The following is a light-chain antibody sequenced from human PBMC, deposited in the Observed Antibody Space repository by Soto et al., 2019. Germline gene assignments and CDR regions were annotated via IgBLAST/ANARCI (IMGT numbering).Light chain of an antibody. CDR1: QIVSSD. CDR3: QQRRLSPPLP. J-gene: IGKJ4*01. V-gene: IGKV3-11*01. CDR2: DTS. Sequence: EIVLTQSPATMSLSPGERVTLSCRASQIVSSDLAWYQQKAGQAPRLLIYDTSNKATDIPATFSGTGSGTDFTLTFSSLETEDSSFYFCQQRRLSPPLPFGGGTNVQI.